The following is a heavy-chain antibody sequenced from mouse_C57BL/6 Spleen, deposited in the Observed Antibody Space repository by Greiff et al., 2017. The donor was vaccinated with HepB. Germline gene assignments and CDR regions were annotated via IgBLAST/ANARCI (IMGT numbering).Heavy chain of an antibody. CDR2: IDPSDSYT. D-gene: IGHD1-1*01. J-gene: IGHJ2*01. V-gene: IGHV1-50*01. CDR3: AREGNGSSYEYFDY. Sequence: QVQLQQSGAELVKPGASVKLSCKASGYTFTSYWMQWVKQRPGQGLEWIGEIDPSDSYTNYNQKFKGKATLTVDTSSSTAYMQLSSLTSEDSAVYYCAREGNGSSYEYFDYWGQGTTLTVSS. CDR1: GYTFTSYW.